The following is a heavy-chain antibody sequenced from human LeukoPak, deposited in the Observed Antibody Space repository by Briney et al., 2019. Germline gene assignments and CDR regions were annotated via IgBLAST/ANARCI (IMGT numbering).Heavy chain of an antibody. J-gene: IGHJ4*02. CDR1: GFTFSSYA. CDR2: IGGSGGST. D-gene: IGHD3-22*01. V-gene: IGHV3-23*01. CDR3: AKAEEYYDSSGYLRLFDY. Sequence: GGSLRLSCAASGFTFSSYAMSWVRQAPGKGLEWVSAIGGSGGSTYYGDSVKGRFTTSRDNSKKTLHLQMNSLRAEDTAVYYCAKAEEYYDSSGYLRLFDYWGQGTLVTVSS.